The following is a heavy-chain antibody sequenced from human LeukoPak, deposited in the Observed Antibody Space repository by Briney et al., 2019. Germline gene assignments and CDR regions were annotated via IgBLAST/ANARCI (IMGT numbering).Heavy chain of an antibody. CDR3: ARVGYSSGWYPDY. V-gene: IGHV4-34*01. Sequence: SETLSLTCTISGGSINNYYWSWIRQPPGKGLEWIGEINHSGSTNYNPSLKSRVTISVDTSKNQFSLKLSSVTAADTAVYYCARVGYSSGWYPDYWGQGTLVTVSS. D-gene: IGHD6-19*01. CDR1: GGSINNYY. CDR2: INHSGST. J-gene: IGHJ4*02.